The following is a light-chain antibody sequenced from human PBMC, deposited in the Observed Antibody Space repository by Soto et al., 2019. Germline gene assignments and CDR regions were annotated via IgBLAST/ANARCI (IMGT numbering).Light chain of an antibody. Sequence: DILITQSPSSLSASVGDRVTITCRASQSISSHLNWYQHKPGRPPRLLIFASYIWEGGVPSRFSGSGSDTYFTLPIDSLQPEDVATYYCQHSYITPRYTFGQGTKVEI. V-gene: IGKV1-39*01. CDR1: QSISSH. J-gene: IGKJ2*01. CDR2: ASY. CDR3: QHSYITPRYT.